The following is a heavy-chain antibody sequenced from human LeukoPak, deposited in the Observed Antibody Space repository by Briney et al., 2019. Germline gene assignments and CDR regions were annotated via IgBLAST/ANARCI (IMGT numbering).Heavy chain of an antibody. J-gene: IGHJ4*02. V-gene: IGHV3-9*01. CDR3: AKDNRGTYYFYYFDY. Sequence: GRSLRLSCATSGFTFDDYAMHWVRQAPGKGLEWVSGISSNSDRTVYADSVKGRFTISRDNAKKSLYLQMNSLRGEDTALYDCAKDNRGTYYFYYFDYWGQGTPVTVSS. D-gene: IGHD1-26*01. CDR1: GFTFDDYA. CDR2: ISSNSDRT.